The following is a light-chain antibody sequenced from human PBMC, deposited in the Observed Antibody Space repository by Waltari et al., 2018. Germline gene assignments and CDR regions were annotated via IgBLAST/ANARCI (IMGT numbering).Light chain of an antibody. J-gene: IGKJ2*01. V-gene: IGKV3-20*01. CDR1: QSVTRNF. CDR2: AAS. CDR3: QQYGSSPYT. Sequence: EIVLTLSPGTLSLSPGERATLPCRASQSVTRNFLAWYQPKPGQAPRLLIFAASSRATGIPDRFSGSGSGTDFTLTITRLEPEDFAVYYCQQYGSSPYTFGQGTNLEIK.